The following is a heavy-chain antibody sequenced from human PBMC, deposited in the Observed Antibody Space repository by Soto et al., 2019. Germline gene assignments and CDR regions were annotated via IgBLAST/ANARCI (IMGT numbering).Heavy chain of an antibody. V-gene: IGHV1-18*01. CDR3: ARGGYYDSRGSRNYHYYGMNV. CDR2: ISPYDGNT. J-gene: IGHJ6*02. CDR1: GYTFSSYG. Sequence: HVQLVQSGGEVKKPGASVKVSCKASGYTFSSYGINWVRQAPGQGLEWLGWISPYDGNTKYAQILQGRVSMTTDTSTKTGYMEVSQPRSDDTAVYYCARGGYYDSRGSRNYHYYGMNVWGQGTTVAVSS. D-gene: IGHD3-9*01.